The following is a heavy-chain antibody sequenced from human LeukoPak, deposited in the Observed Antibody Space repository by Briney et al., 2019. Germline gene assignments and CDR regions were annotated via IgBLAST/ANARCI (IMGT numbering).Heavy chain of an antibody. D-gene: IGHD6-19*01. CDR2: INSDGSST. CDR3: ARVMDSGWSFDY. J-gene: IGHJ4*02. Sequence: PGGSLRLSCAASGFIFSSYWMHWVRQAPGKGLVWVSRINSDGSSTSYADSVKGRFTISRDNAKNSLYLQMNSLRAEDTAVYYCARVMDSGWSFDYWGQGTLVTVSS. V-gene: IGHV3-74*01. CDR1: GFIFSSYW.